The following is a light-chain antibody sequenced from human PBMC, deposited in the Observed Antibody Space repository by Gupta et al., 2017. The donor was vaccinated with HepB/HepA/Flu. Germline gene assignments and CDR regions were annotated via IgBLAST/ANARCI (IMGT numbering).Light chain of an antibody. Sequence: QSVLTQPPSASGTPGQRVTISCSGSSSNIGSNYAYWYQQLPGTAPKVLIYGNDQRPSGVPDRFSGSKSGTSASLAISGLRSEDEADYYCAAWDDRLSAWVFGGGTKLTVL. J-gene: IGLJ3*02. CDR3: AAWDDRLSAWV. CDR2: GND. CDR1: SSNIGSNY. V-gene: IGLV1-47*01.